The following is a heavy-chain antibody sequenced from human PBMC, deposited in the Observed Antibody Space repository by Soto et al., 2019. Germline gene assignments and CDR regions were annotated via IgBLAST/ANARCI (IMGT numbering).Heavy chain of an antibody. CDR2: FDTEDGET. V-gene: IGHV1-24*01. D-gene: IGHD3-16*01. CDR3: ATSLPSEATGDY. CDR1: GYTITQLS. J-gene: IGHJ4*02. Sequence: QVQLVQSGAEVKKPGASVKVSCKVSGYTITQLSIHWVRQAPGKGLEWMGGFDTEDGETIYAQKFQGRVTMTEDTSTDTSYMELSSLRSEDTAVYYCATSLPSEATGDYWGQGTMVTVSS.